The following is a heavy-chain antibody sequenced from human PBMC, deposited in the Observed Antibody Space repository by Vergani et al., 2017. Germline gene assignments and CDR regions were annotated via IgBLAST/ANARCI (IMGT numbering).Heavy chain of an antibody. CDR1: EYSFGNYW. CDR3: ARHTTYTDS. J-gene: IGHJ4*02. V-gene: IGHV5-51*01. D-gene: IGHD1-1*01. Sequence: VQVVQSGAEVKKSGASVKISCKGSEYSFGNYWIGWVRQMPGKGLEWMGIIYPADSDTRYSPSFQGQVTISADKSISTAFLQWDSLKASDTALYYCARHTTYTDSWGQGTLVTVSS. CDR2: IYPADSDT.